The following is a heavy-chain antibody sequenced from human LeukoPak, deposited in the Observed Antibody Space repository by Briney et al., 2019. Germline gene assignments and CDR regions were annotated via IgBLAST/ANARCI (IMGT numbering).Heavy chain of an antibody. D-gene: IGHD5-18*01. CDR3: AKDPHTGYSFAY. CDR1: GFTFSSYA. Sequence: GGSLRLSCVFSGFTFSSYAMSWVRRAPGKGLEWVSSLSGSGGSTYYADSVKGRFTISRDNSKNTLYLQMNSLTVEDTAVYYCAKDPHTGYSFAYWGQGTLVTVSS. J-gene: IGHJ4*02. V-gene: IGHV3-23*01. CDR2: LSGSGGST.